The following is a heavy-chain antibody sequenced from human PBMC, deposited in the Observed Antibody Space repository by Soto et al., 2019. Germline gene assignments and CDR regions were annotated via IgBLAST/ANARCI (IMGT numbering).Heavy chain of an antibody. Sequence: SETLSLTCAVYGGSFSGYYWSWIRQPPGKGLEWIGEINHSGSTNYNPSLKSRVTISVDTSKNQLSLKLSSVTAADTAVYYCASSSYYDILTGNNWFDPWGQGTLVTVSS. CDR1: GGSFSGYY. CDR2: INHSGST. V-gene: IGHV4-34*01. CDR3: ASSSYYDILTGNNWFDP. J-gene: IGHJ5*02. D-gene: IGHD3-9*01.